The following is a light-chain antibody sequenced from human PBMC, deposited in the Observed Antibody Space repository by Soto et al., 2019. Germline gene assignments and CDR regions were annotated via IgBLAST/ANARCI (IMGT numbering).Light chain of an antibody. Sequence: EIVLTQSPGTLSLSPGERATLSCRASQSVSSSYLAWYQQKPGQAPRLLIYGASTRATGIPARFSGSGSGTEFTLTISSLQSEDFAVYYCHQYGSSGTFGQGTRLEIK. CDR3: HQYGSSGT. CDR1: QSVSSSY. V-gene: IGKV3-20*01. CDR2: GAS. J-gene: IGKJ5*01.